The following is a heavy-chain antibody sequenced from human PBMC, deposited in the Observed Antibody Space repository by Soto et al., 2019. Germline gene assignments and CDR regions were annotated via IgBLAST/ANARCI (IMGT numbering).Heavy chain of an antibody. CDR2: IYYSGST. Sequence: PSETLSLTCTVSGGSISSYYWSWIRQPPGKGLEWIGYIYYSGSTNYNPSLKSRVTISVGTSKNQFSLKLSSVTAADTAVYYCARRYWNCDAFDIWGQGTMVTVSS. V-gene: IGHV4-59*01. CDR1: GGSISSYY. D-gene: IGHD1-1*01. J-gene: IGHJ3*02. CDR3: ARRYWNCDAFDI.